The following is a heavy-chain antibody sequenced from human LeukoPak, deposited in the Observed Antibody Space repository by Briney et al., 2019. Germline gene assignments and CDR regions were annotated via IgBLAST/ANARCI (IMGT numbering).Heavy chain of an antibody. J-gene: IGHJ3*02. CDR2: IWYDGSNK. Sequence: GRSLRLSCAASGFTFSSYGMHWVRQAPGKGLEWVAVIWYDGSNKYYADSVKGRFTISRDNSKNTLDLQMNSLRAEDTAVYYCARVHCSSTSCYDAFDIWGQGTMVTVSS. D-gene: IGHD2-2*01. CDR1: GFTFSSYG. V-gene: IGHV3-33*01. CDR3: ARVHCSSTSCYDAFDI.